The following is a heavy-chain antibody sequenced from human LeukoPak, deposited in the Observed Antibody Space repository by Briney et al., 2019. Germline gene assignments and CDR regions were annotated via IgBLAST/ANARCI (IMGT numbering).Heavy chain of an antibody. V-gene: IGHV3-30*02. Sequence: GGSLRLSCAASGCIFSNDGMHWVRQAPGKGLEWVAFIRYDESNKFYADSVKGRFTISRDNSKNTLFLQMNSLRAEDTAVYYCATMQWLEGVDWFDPWGQGTLVTVSS. D-gene: IGHD6-19*01. CDR2: IRYDESNK. CDR1: GCIFSNDG. J-gene: IGHJ5*02. CDR3: ATMQWLEGVDWFDP.